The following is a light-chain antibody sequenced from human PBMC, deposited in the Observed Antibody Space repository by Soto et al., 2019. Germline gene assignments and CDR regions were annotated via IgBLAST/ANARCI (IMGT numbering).Light chain of an antibody. V-gene: IGLV2-14*01. CDR2: EVS. J-gene: IGLJ1*01. CDR1: SSDVGGYNY. Sequence: QSVLTQPASVSGSPGQWITTSCTGTSSDVGGYNYVSWYQQHPGKAPKLMIYEVSNRPSGVSNRFSGSKSGNTASLTISGLQAEDEADYYCSSYTSSSTSVFGTGTKVTVL. CDR3: SSYTSSSTSV.